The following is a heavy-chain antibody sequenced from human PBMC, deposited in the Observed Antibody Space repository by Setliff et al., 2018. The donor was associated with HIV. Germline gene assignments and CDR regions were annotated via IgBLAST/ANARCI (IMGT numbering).Heavy chain of an antibody. V-gene: IGHV3-23*01. D-gene: IGHD3-10*01. CDR3: ARETTGWFGELAAAFDL. CDR1: GFTFSSYA. CDR2: ISGSGGST. J-gene: IGHJ3*01. Sequence: GGSLRLSCAASGFTFSSYAMSWVRQAPGKGLEWVSAISGSGGSTYYADSVNGRFTISRDDAKNSLILHMNRLRVEDTAVYYCARETTGWFGELAAAFDLWGQGTLVTVSS.